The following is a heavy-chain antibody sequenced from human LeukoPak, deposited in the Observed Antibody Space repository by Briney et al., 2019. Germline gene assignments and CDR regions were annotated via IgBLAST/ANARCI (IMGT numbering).Heavy chain of an antibody. Sequence: GGSLRLSCATSGFTFSSYSMNWVRQAPGKGLEWVSYISSSSRTIYYADSVKGRFTISRDNAKNSVYLQMNSLRAEDTAVYYCSEAEPASGYDYWGQETLVTVSS. D-gene: IGHD1-14*01. CDR2: ISSSSRTI. CDR1: GFTFSSYS. V-gene: IGHV3-48*01. CDR3: SEAEPASGYDY. J-gene: IGHJ4*02.